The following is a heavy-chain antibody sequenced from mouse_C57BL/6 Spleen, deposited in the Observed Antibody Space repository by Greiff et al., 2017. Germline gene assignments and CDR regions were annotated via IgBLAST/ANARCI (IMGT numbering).Heavy chain of an antibody. V-gene: IGHV3-6*01. J-gene: IGHJ1*03. CDR2: ISYDGSN. CDR3: ARASTTVVAKGYFDV. D-gene: IGHD1-1*01. CDR1: GYSITSGYY. Sequence: DVQLQESGPGLVKPSQSLSLTCSVTGYSITSGYYWNWIRQFPGNKLEWMGYISYDGSNNYNPSLKNRISITRDTSKNQFFLKLNSVTTEDTATYYCARASTTVVAKGYFDVWGTGTTVTVSS.